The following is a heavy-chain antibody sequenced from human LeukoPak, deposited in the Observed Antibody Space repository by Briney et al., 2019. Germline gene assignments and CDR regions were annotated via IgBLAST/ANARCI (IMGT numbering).Heavy chain of an antibody. D-gene: IGHD3-22*01. CDR3: ARDRNYYDSSGYSPPLNAFDI. CDR1: GYTFTSYD. J-gene: IGHJ3*02. CDR2: MNPNSGNT. Sequence: GASVKVSCKASGYTFTSYDINWVRQATGQGLEWMGWMNPNSGNTGYAQKFQGRVTMTRNTSISTAYMELSSLRSEDTAVYYCARDRNYYDSSGYSPPLNAFDIWGQGTMVTVSS. V-gene: IGHV1-8*01.